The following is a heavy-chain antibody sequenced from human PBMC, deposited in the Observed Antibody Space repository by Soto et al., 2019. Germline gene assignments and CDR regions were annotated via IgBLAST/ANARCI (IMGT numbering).Heavy chain of an antibody. Sequence: QVQLQESGLGLVKPSETLSLTCTVSGGSISSYYWSWIRQPPGKGLEWIGYIYYSGSTNYNPSLKSRVTISVDTSKNPYSLKLSSVTAADTAVYYCARGSPVAARGWFDPWGQGTLVTVSS. CDR1: GGSISSYY. CDR3: ARGSPVAARGWFDP. V-gene: IGHV4-59*01. D-gene: IGHD6-6*01. CDR2: IYYSGST. J-gene: IGHJ5*02.